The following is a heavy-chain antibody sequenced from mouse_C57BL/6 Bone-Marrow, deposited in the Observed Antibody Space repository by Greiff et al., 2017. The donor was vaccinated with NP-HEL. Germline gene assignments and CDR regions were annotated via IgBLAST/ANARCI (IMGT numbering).Heavy chain of an antibody. CDR3: ASKGTAY. Sequence: QVQLQQPGAELVKPGASVKLSCKASGYTFTSYWMPWVKQRPGQGLEWIGEIDPSDSYTNYNQKFKGKATLTVDTSSSTAYMQHSSLTSEDSAVYYCASKGTAYWGQGTTLTVSS. J-gene: IGHJ2*01. CDR1: GYTFTSYW. V-gene: IGHV1-50*01. D-gene: IGHD3-3*01. CDR2: IDPSDSYT.